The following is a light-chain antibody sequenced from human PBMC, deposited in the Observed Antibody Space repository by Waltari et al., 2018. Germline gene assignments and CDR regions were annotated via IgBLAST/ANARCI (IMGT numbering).Light chain of an antibody. CDR1: QSVLYSYNSKSY. J-gene: IGKJ1*01. CDR2: WAS. V-gene: IGKV4-1*01. Sequence: DIVMTQSPDSLAVSLGERVTINCKSSQSVLYSYNSKSYLAWYQHKPGQPPKLLIYWASTRESGVPDRFSGSGSGTDFTLTISSLQAEDVAVYYCQQYDSTPTWTFGQGTKVEIK. CDR3: QQYDSTPTWT.